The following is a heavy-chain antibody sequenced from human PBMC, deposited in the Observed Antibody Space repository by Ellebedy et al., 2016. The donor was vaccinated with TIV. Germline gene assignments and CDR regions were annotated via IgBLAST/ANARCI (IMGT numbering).Heavy chain of an antibody. D-gene: IGHD6-13*01. CDR3: ARGRSSWYFSY. CDR2: IYYSGST. CDR1: GGSISSGGYY. Sequence: SETLSLXXTVSGGSISSGGYYWSWIRQHPGKGLEWIGYIYYSGSTNYNPSLKSRVTISVDTSKNQFSLKLSSVTAADTAVYYCARGRSSWYFSYWGQGTLVTVSS. J-gene: IGHJ4*02. V-gene: IGHV4-61*08.